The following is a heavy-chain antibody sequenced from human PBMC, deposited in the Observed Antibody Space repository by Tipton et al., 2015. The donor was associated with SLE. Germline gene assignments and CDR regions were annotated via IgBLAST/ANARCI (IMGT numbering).Heavy chain of an antibody. D-gene: IGHD4-17*01. J-gene: IGHJ4*02. CDR2: IYPGDSDT. Sequence: QLVQSGAEVKKPGESLKISCKGSGYSFTNYWIGWVRQMPGKGLEWMGIIYPGDSDTRYSPSFQGQVTISADKSKNQLSLRLSSVTAADTAVYYCASGDFGDYVFESWGQGTLVTVSS. CDR1: GYSFTNYW. V-gene: IGHV5-51*03. CDR3: ASGDFGDYVFES.